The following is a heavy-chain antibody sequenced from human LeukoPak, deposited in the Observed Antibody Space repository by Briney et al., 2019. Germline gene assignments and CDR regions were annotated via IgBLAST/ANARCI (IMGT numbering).Heavy chain of an antibody. Sequence: PSETLSLTCTVSRGAISIYYWSWIRQPAGKGLEWIGRIYTSGSTNYNPSLKSRVTISVDKSKNQFSLKLSSVTAAHTAVYYCARERGSYYYYMDVWGKGTTVTVSS. CDR1: RGAISIYY. CDR2: IYTSGST. CDR3: ARERGSYYYYMDV. D-gene: IGHD1-26*01. V-gene: IGHV4-4*07. J-gene: IGHJ6*03.